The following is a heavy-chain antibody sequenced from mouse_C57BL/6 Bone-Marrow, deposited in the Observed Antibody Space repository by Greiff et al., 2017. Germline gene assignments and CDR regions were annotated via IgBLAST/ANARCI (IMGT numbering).Heavy chain of an antibody. D-gene: IGHD1-1*01. V-gene: IGHV1-63*01. J-gene: IGHJ1*03. CDR2: IYPGGGYT. Sequence: VQLVESGAELVRPGTSVKMSCKASGYTFTNYWIGWAKQRPGHGLEWIGDIYPGGGYTNYNEKFKGKATLTADKSSSTAYMQFSSLTCEDSAIYYWARGSSAYGRFDVWGTGTTVTVSS. CDR1: GYTFTNYW. CDR3: ARGSSAYGRFDV.